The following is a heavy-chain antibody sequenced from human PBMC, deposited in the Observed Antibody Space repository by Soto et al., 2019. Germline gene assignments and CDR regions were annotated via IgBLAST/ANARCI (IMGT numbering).Heavy chain of an antibody. CDR2: ISTYNGNT. Sequence: QVQLVQSGAEVKKPGASVKVSCKASGYTFTSYGISWVRQAPGQGLEWMGWISTYNGNTKYAQKLQGRVTMTTDTATSTAYMERRSLRSDDTAGFYCAREMVRGVGSDYWGQGTLVTVSS. CDR3: AREMVRGVGSDY. J-gene: IGHJ4*02. CDR1: GYTFTSYG. V-gene: IGHV1-18*01. D-gene: IGHD3-10*01.